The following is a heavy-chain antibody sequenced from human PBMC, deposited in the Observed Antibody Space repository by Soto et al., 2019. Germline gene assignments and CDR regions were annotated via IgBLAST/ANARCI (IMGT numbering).Heavy chain of an antibody. V-gene: IGHV3-30*18. CDR3: AKGGAHILTPRYNWNDDPSTDDAFDI. J-gene: IGHJ3*02. CDR1: GFTFSSYG. D-gene: IGHD1-1*01. CDR2: ISYDGSNK. Sequence: QVQLVESGGGVVQPGRSLRLSCAASGFTFSSYGMHWVRQAPGKGLEWVAVISYDGSNKYYADSVKGRFTISRDNSKKTLYLQMNSMRAEDTAVYYCAKGGAHILTPRYNWNDDPSTDDAFDIWGQGTMVTVSS.